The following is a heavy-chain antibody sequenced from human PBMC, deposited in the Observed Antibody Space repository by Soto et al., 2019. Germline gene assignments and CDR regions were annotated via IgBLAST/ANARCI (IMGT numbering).Heavy chain of an antibody. CDR2: IWYDGNNK. J-gene: IGHJ3*02. D-gene: IGHD5-12*01. Sequence: QVQLVESGGGVVQPGGSLRLSCAASGFTVSNYGMHWVRQAPGKGLEWVAVIWYDGNNKYYRDSVKGRFTISRDNSKNTVDRQMSRLRGEDTAVYYCARGDAWTDEAFDIWGQGTMVTVSS. CDR3: ARGDAWTDEAFDI. CDR1: GFTVSNYG. V-gene: IGHV3-33*01.